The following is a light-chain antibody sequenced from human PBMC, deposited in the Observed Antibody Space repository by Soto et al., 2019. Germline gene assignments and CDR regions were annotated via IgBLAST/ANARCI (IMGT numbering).Light chain of an antibody. Sequence: DIQMPQSPSTLSASVRDRVTLTCRASQSISNWLAWYQQKPGKAPKLLIYKASSLESGVPSRFSGSGSGTEFTLTISSLQPDDFATYYCQQYNSYSQTFGQGTKVDIK. V-gene: IGKV1-5*03. J-gene: IGKJ1*01. CDR2: KAS. CDR1: QSISNW. CDR3: QQYNSYSQT.